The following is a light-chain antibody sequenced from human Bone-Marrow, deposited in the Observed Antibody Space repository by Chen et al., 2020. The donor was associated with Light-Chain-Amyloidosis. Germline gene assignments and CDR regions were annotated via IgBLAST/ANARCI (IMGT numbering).Light chain of an antibody. V-gene: IGLV3-25*03. CDR1: DLPTKY. Sequence: SYELTQPPSVSVSPGQTARITCSGDDLPTKYAYWYHQKPGQAPVLGIHSDTERPSGISERFSGASSGTTATLTISGVQAEDEADYHCQSADSSGTYEVIFGGGTKLTVL. CDR3: QSADSSGTYEVI. J-gene: IGLJ2*01. CDR2: SDT.